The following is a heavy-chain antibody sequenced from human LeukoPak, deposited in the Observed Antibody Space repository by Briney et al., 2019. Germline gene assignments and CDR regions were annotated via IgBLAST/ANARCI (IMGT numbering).Heavy chain of an antibody. V-gene: IGHV4-39*07. CDR3: ARHNEEVTMVRGVMYYYYYYMDV. CDR2: VYYSGTT. J-gene: IGHJ6*03. CDR1: GGSISLSYYY. D-gene: IGHD3-10*01. Sequence: SETLSLTCSVSGGSISLSYYYWGWIRQPPGKALEWIGSVYYSGTTSYNPSLKSRVTISVDMSKNHFSLRLSSVTAADTAMYYCARHNEEVTMVRGVMYYYYYYMDVWGKGTTVTISS.